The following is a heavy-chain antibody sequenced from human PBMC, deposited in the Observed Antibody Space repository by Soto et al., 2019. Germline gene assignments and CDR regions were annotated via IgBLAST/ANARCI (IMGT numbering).Heavy chain of an antibody. J-gene: IGHJ4*02. CDR1: GFSLSTSGVG. D-gene: IGHD3-3*01. Sequence: QITLKESGPTLVKPTQTLTLTCTFSGFSLSTSGVGVGWIRQPPGKDLEWLALIYWDDDKRYSPSLKSRLTITKDPSKNQVVLTMTNMDPVDTATYYCALYYDSLNWDYWGQGTLVTVSS. CDR2: IYWDDDK. CDR3: ALYYDSLNWDY. V-gene: IGHV2-5*02.